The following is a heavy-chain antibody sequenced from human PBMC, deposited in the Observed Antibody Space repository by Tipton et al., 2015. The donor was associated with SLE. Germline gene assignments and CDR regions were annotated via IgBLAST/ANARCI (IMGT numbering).Heavy chain of an antibody. CDR1: GFTFRSYA. J-gene: IGHJ4*02. CDR2: ISAGSNYI. CDR3: ARDRGYTTSSRYFDF. D-gene: IGHD6-6*01. V-gene: IGHV3-21*01. Sequence: SLRLSCAASGFTFRSYAMNWVRQAPGKGLEWVSSISAGSNYINYPDSLKGRFTISRDNSKDTLYLQINSLRAEDTAVYYCARDRGYTTSSRYFDFWGQGTLVTVSS.